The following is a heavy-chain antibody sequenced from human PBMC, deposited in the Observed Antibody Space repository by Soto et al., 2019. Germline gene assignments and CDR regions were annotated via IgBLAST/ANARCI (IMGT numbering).Heavy chain of an antibody. Sequence: SETLSLTCAVYGGSFSGYYWSWIRQPPGKGLEWIGEINHSGSTNYNPSLKSRVTISVDTSKNQFSLKLSSVTAADTAVYYCERTLLRYFNWFDPWGQGTLVTVSS. CDR2: INHSGST. D-gene: IGHD3-9*01. J-gene: IGHJ5*02. CDR1: GGSFSGYY. V-gene: IGHV4-34*01. CDR3: ERTLLRYFNWFDP.